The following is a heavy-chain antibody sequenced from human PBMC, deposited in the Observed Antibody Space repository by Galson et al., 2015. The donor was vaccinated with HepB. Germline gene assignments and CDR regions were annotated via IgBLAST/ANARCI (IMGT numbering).Heavy chain of an antibody. Sequence: SVKVSCKASGGTFSSYAISWVRQAPGQGLEWMGGIIPIFGTANYAQKFQGRVTITADESTSTAYMELSSLRSEDTAVYYCARGAYDSSGPLTYWGQGTLVTVSS. D-gene: IGHD3-22*01. CDR1: GGTFSSYA. CDR3: ARGAYDSSGPLTY. V-gene: IGHV1-69*13. CDR2: IIPIFGTA. J-gene: IGHJ4*02.